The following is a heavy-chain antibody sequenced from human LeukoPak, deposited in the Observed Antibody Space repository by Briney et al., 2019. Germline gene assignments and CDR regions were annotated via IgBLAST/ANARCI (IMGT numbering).Heavy chain of an antibody. Sequence: SQTLSLTCAISGDSVSNNSAAWDWIRQSPSRGLEWLGRTYYKSKWYHDYSVSVKGRLTINPDTSKNQFSLQLNSVTPEDTAVYYCARGAVRGGTNFDYWGQGTLVTVSS. CDR3: ARGAVRGGTNFDY. V-gene: IGHV6-1*01. J-gene: IGHJ4*02. CDR2: TYYKSKWYH. CDR1: GDSVSNNSAA. D-gene: IGHD3-10*01.